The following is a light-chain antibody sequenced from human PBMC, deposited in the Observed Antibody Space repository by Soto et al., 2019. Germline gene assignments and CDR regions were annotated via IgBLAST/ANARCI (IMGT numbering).Light chain of an antibody. CDR1: QSLVYHDGNTY. CDR2: NVS. CDR3: LQGTHWPRA. Sequence: VVMTQSPLSLPVTLGQPASISCRSSQSLVYHDGNTYLNWFQQRPGQSPRRLIYNVSYRDSGVPDRFSGSGSGSDFTLKISRVEAEDVGVYYCLQGTHWPRAFGQGTRVEIK. V-gene: IGKV2-30*01. J-gene: IGKJ1*01.